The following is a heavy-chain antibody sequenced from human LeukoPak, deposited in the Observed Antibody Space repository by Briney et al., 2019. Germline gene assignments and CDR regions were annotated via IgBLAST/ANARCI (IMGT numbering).Heavy chain of an antibody. CDR2: ISSSSSYI. CDR3: ARDGDDAFDI. CDR1: GFTFSNYA. Sequence: GGSLRLSCAASGFTFSNYAMNWVRQAPGKGLEWVSSISSSSSYIYYADSVKGRFTITRDNAKNSLYLQMNSLRAEDTAVYYCARDGDDAFDIWGQGTMVTVSS. J-gene: IGHJ3*02. V-gene: IGHV3-21*01.